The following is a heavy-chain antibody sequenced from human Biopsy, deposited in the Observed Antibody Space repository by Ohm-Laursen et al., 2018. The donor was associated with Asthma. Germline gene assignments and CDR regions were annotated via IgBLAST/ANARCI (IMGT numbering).Heavy chain of an antibody. J-gene: IGHJ6*02. CDR2: ISVYNGNT. CDR3: ARAVDYSHYYGIDV. Sequence: ATVKISRKSSGYTFNSAGITWVRQAPGQGLEWMGWISVYNGNTKVAQKLQDRVTMITDTSTSTAYMELRSLRPDDTAVYFCARAVDYSHYYGIDVWGQGTTVTVS. D-gene: IGHD3-10*01. CDR1: GYTFNSAG. V-gene: IGHV1-18*01.